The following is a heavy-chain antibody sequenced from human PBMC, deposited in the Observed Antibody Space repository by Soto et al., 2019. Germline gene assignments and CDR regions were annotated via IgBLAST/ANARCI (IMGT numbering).Heavy chain of an antibody. CDR2: IFPNGRDK. D-gene: IGHD1-26*01. Sequence: QVQLVQSGGGVVQPGRPLRRSCAASGFNFNTYFMHWVRQAPGKGLEWVAMIFPNGRDKEYADSVKGRFTISRDNSTNRMYLQMDSLRPEDTAVYYCARDEEHGSNCDLGYWGQGALVTVSS. CDR1: GFNFNTYF. J-gene: IGHJ4*02. CDR3: ARDEEHGSNCDLGY. V-gene: IGHV3-30*13.